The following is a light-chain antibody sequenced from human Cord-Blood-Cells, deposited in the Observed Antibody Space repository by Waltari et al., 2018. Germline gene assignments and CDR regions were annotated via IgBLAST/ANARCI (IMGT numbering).Light chain of an antibody. CDR1: QSVSSSY. CDR2: GAS. J-gene: IGKJ3*01. Sequence: EIVLTQSPGTLSLSPGERATLSCRASQSVSSSYLAWYQQKPGQAHRLLIYGASSRATGIPDRLSGSGSVTDFTLTISRLEPEDFAVYYCQQYGSSFTFGPGTKVDIK. CDR3: QQYGSSFT. V-gene: IGKV3-20*01.